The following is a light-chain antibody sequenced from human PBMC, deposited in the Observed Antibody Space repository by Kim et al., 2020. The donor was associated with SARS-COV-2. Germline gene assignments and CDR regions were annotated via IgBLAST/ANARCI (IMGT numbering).Light chain of an antibody. Sequence: SSELTQDPAVSVALGQTVRITCQGDSLRRYYASWYQQKPGQAPVLVIYGKNNRPSGIPDRFSGSTSGNTASLTITGAQAEDEGDYYCNSRDSSGNHLDFG. J-gene: IGLJ2*01. CDR3: NSRDSSGNHLD. CDR1: SLRRYY. V-gene: IGLV3-19*01. CDR2: GKN.